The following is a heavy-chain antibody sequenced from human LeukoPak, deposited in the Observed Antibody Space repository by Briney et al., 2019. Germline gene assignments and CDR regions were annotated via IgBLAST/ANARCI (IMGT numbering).Heavy chain of an antibody. CDR1: GGSISSSSYY. V-gene: IGHV4-39*01. Sequence: PSETLSLTCTVSGGSISSSSYYWGWIRQPPGKGLEWIGSIYYSGSTYYNPSLKSRVTISVDTSKNQFSLKLSSVTAADTAVYYCARREEWSYKKGSTFDYWGQGTLVTVSS. D-gene: IGHD3-3*01. CDR2: IYYSGST. CDR3: ARREEWSYKKGSTFDY. J-gene: IGHJ4*02.